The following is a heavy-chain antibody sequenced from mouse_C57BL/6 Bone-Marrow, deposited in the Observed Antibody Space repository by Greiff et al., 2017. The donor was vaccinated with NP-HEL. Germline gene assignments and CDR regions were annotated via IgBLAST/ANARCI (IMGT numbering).Heavy chain of an antibody. Sequence: LVESGAELVRPGASVKLSCTASGFNIKDDYMHWVKQRPEQGLEWIGWIDPENGDTEYASKFQGKATITADTSSNTAYLQLSSLTSEDTAVYYCTGELQYYFDYWGQGTTLTVSS. CDR1: GFNIKDDY. V-gene: IGHV14-4*01. D-gene: IGHD1-3*01. CDR2: IDPENGDT. CDR3: TGELQYYFDY. J-gene: IGHJ2*01.